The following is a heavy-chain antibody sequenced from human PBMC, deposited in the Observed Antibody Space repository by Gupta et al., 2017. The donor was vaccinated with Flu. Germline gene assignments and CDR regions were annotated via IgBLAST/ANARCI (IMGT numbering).Heavy chain of an antibody. CDR2: IKTKVSGDTT. CDR1: GFTFSDPY. CDR3: IRDWSRALFV. J-gene: IGHJ4*02. D-gene: IGHD3-3*01. Sequence: EVQLVESGGGLVQPGGSLRLSCAASGFTFSDPYMDWVRQTPGKGLEWVASIKTKVSGDTTQVAASVKGRFIISSEDYQNSLYLPMEGRNKADTAIYDGIRDWSRALFVWGQGALVTVSA. V-gene: IGHV3-72*01.